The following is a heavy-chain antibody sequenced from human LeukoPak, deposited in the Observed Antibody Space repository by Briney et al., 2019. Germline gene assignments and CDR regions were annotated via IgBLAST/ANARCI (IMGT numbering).Heavy chain of an antibody. Sequence: PSETLSLTCTVSGGSISSSSYYWGWIRQPPGKGLEWIGSIYYSGSTYYNPSLKSRVTISVDTSKNQFSLKLSSVTAADTAVYYCARLQSSNDFWSGYYLRAYYFDYWGQGTLVTVSS. CDR1: GGSISSSSYY. V-gene: IGHV4-39*01. J-gene: IGHJ4*02. D-gene: IGHD3-3*01. CDR3: ARLQSSNDFWSGYYLRAYYFDY. CDR2: IYYSGST.